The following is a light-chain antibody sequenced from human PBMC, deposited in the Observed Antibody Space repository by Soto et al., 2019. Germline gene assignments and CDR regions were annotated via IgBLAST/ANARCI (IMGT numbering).Light chain of an antibody. Sequence: DIQMTQSPSTLSASVGDRVTITCRASQSISSWLAWYQQKPGKAPKLLIYKASRLEIGVPSRFSGSGSGTESNLTTTGFNPDEFGINYCKRNNSYFTFGKGPSWRSN. J-gene: IGKJ2*01. CDR3: KRNNSYFT. CDR2: KAS. CDR1: QSISSW. V-gene: IGKV1-5*03.